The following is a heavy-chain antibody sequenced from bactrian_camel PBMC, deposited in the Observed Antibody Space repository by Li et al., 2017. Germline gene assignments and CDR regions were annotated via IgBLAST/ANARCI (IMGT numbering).Heavy chain of an antibody. CDR2: ISDEGVT. V-gene: IGHV3S55*01. Sequence: QVQLVESGGGSVQAGGSLKLSCVFMGDVASSCGVAWYRRGPGERELVAGISDEGVTLYAESVKGRFTISKDNVKNTLYLEMSELKADDTAMYSCVARWGECPDSGGSWYSYGWWGQGTQVTVS. J-gene: IGHJ6*01. CDR1: GDVASSCG. CDR3: VARWGECPDSGGSWYSYGW. D-gene: IGHD6*01.